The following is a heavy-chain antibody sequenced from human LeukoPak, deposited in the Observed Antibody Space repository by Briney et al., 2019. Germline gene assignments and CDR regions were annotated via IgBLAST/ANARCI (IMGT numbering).Heavy chain of an antibody. J-gene: IGHJ4*02. V-gene: IGHV1-2*02. Sequence: ASVKVSCKASGYTFTGYYMHWVRQAPGQGLEWMGWINPNSGGTNYAQKFQGRVTMTRDTSISTAYMELSRLRSDDTAAYYCARDLGMAARLGEYYFDYWGQGTLVTVSS. CDR1: GYTFTGYY. CDR3: ARDLGMAARLGEYYFDY. CDR2: INPNSGGT. D-gene: IGHD6-6*01.